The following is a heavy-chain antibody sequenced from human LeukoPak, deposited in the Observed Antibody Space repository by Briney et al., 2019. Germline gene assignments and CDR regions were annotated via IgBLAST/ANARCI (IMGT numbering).Heavy chain of an antibody. CDR2: ISSSSSTI. V-gene: IGHV3-48*01. CDR1: GFTFSSYS. J-gene: IGHJ4*02. CDR3: ARDAPKYGDYFDY. D-gene: IGHD4-17*01. Sequence: PGGSLRLSCAASGFTFSSYSMNWVRQAPGKGLEWVSYISSSSSTIYYADSAKGRFTISRDNAKNSLYLQMNSLRAEDTAVYYCARDAPKYGDYFDYWGQGTLVTVSS.